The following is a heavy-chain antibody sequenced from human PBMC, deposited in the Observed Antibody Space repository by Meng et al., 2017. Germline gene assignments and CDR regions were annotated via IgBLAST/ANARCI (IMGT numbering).Heavy chain of an antibody. V-gene: IGHV6-1*01. D-gene: IGHD2-2*01. CDR3: ARVSLRYCSSTSCLEDDAFDI. Sequence: SQTRSLTGAISGDSVSSNSAAWNWTRQAPSRGLEWLGRTYYGSKWYNDYAVSVKSRITINPDTSKNQFSLQLNSVTPEDTAVYYCARVSLRYCSSTSCLEDDAFDIWGQGTMVTVSS. J-gene: IGHJ3*02. CDR2: TYYGSKWYN. CDR1: GDSVSSNSAA.